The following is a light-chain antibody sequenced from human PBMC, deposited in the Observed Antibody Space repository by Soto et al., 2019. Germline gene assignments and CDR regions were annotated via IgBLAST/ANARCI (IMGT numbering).Light chain of an antibody. CDR3: AAWDDSLNVV. J-gene: IGLJ2*01. CDR2: RNN. Sequence: QSVLTQPPSASGTPGQRVTISCSGSSSNIGSKYVYWYQQLPGTAPKLLIYRNNQRPSGVPDRFSGSKSGTSASLAISGLRSEDEADYYCAAWDDSLNVVFGGGTKVTVL. V-gene: IGLV1-47*01. CDR1: SSNIGSKY.